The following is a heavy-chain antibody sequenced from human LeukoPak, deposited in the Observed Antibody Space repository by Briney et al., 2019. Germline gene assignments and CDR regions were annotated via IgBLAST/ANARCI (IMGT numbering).Heavy chain of an antibody. CDR3: ARGGGYGFNWIDP. V-gene: IGHV1-3*01. Sequence: ASVKVSCKASGYTFTSYAVQWVRQAPGQRLEWMGWINAGNGDTKYSQKFQGRVTITRDTPASTAYMDLSSLTSEDTATYYCARGGGYGFNWIDPLGQGTLVTVSS. D-gene: IGHD5-12*01. CDR2: INAGNGDT. CDR1: GYTFTSYA. J-gene: IGHJ5*02.